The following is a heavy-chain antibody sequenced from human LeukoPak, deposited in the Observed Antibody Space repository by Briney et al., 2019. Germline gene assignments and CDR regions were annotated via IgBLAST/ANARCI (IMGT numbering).Heavy chain of an antibody. CDR2: INTSGST. V-gene: IGHV4-61*02. CDR1: GGSISSGGYF. Sequence: HPSETLSLTCTVSGGSISSGGYFWNWIRQPAGKGPEWIGRINTSGSTNYNPFLKSRVTISVDKSKNQFSLKLSSVTAADTAVYYCARGGIEECGGDCYSIRAFDYWGQGTLVTVSS. J-gene: IGHJ4*02. CDR3: ARGGIEECGGDCYSIRAFDY. D-gene: IGHD2-21*02.